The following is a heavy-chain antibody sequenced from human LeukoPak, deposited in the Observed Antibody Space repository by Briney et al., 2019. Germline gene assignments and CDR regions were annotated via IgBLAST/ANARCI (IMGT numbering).Heavy chain of an antibody. CDR1: TFTFSSDS. Sequence: KTGGSLRLSCAASTFTFSSDSMNWVRQAPGKGLEWVSSISSSSGYIYYADSVKGRFTIFRDNAKNSLYLQMNSLRVEDSAIYYCVRDSGSSWREGLNYWGQGTLVTVSS. CDR2: ISSSSGYI. CDR3: VRDSGSSWREGLNY. D-gene: IGHD6-13*01. V-gene: IGHV3-21*01. J-gene: IGHJ4*02.